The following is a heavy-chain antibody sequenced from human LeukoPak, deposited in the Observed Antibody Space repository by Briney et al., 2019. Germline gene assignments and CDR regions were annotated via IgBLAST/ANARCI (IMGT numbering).Heavy chain of an antibody. CDR3: ATAGARYCSGGSCYLWFDP. D-gene: IGHD2-15*01. V-gene: IGHV1-24*01. CDR2: FDPEDGET. Sequence: ASVKVSCKVSGYTLTELSMHWVRQAPGKGLEWMGGFDPEDGETIYAQKFQGRVTMTEDTSTDTAYMELSSLRSEDTAVYYCATAGARYCSGGSCYLWFDPWGQGTLVTVSS. J-gene: IGHJ5*02. CDR1: GYTLTELS.